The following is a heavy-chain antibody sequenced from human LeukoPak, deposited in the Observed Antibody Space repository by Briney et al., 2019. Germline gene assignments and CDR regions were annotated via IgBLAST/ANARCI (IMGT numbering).Heavy chain of an antibody. J-gene: IGHJ4*02. D-gene: IGHD6-13*01. CDR1: GFTFSSYA. V-gene: IGHV3-23*01. CDR2: ISGSAGST. CDR3: AKGSRYSSSWTFDY. Sequence: GGSLRLSCAASGFTFSSYAMSWVRQAPGKGLEWVSTISGSAGSTFYADSVKGRFTISRDNSKNTLYLQMNSLRDEDTAVYYCAKGSRYSSSWTFDYWGQGTQVTVS.